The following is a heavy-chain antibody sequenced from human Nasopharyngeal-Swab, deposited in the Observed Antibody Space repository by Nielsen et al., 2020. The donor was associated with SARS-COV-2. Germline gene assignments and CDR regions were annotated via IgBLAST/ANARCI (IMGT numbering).Heavy chain of an antibody. J-gene: IGHJ4*02. CDR3: AKDPFGYDSSGFASY. V-gene: IGHV3-30-3*01. Sequence: GESLKISCAASGFTFSSYAMHWVRQAPGKGLEWVAVISYDGSNKYYADSVKGRFTISRDNSKNTLYLQMNSLRAEDTAVYYCAKDPFGYDSSGFASYWGQGTLVTVSS. CDR2: ISYDGSNK. CDR1: GFTFSSYA. D-gene: IGHD3-22*01.